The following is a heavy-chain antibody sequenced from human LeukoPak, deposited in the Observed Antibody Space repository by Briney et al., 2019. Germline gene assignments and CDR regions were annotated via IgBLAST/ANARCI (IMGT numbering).Heavy chain of an antibody. V-gene: IGHV4-34*01. CDR2: INHSGST. CDR3: ARGRHPIVVVPAATFDY. CDR1: GGSFSGYY. D-gene: IGHD2-2*01. J-gene: IGHJ4*02. Sequence: SETLSLTCAVYGGSFSGYYWSWIRHPPGKGLEWFGEINHSGSTNYNPPFKSGVPLSVATSKNQFSLKLSSVTAADTAVYYCARGRHPIVVVPAATFDYWGQGTLVTVSS.